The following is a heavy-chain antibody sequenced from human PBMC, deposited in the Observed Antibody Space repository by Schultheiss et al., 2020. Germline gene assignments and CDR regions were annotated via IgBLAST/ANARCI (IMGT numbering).Heavy chain of an antibody. CDR1: GFSLDTRGVS. CDR3: AHRPTAAWYFYQ. V-gene: IGHV2-5*02. D-gene: IGHD2-2*01. CDR2: IYWDDDK. J-gene: IGHJ4*02. Sequence: SGPTLVKSTQTLTLTCTFSGFSLDTRGVSVGWIRQPPGKRLEWLALIYWDDDKRYRPSLKSRLTITKDTSKNQVVLTMTNMDPVDTATYYCAHRPTAAWYFYQWGQGALVTVSS.